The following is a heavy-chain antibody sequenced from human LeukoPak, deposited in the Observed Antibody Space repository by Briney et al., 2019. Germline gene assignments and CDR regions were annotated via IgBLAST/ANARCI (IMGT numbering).Heavy chain of an antibody. CDR1: GGSISSSSYY. CDR2: IYYSGST. J-gene: IGHJ3*02. V-gene: IGHV4-39*07. Sequence: PSETLSLTCTVSGGSISSSSYYWGWIRQPPGKGLEWIGSIYYSGSTYYNPSLKSRVTISVDTSKNQFSLKLSSVTAADTAVYYCARGQYYDSLDAFDIWGQGTMVTVSS. D-gene: IGHD3-22*01. CDR3: ARGQYYDSLDAFDI.